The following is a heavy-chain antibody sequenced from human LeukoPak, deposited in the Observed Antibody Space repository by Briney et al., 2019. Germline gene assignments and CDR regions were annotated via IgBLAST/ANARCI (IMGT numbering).Heavy chain of an antibody. CDR2: INHSGST. CDR1: GGSFSGYY. J-gene: IGHJ4*02. Sequence: SETLSLTCAVYGGSFSGYYWSWIRQPPGKGLEWIGEINHSGSTNYNPSLKSRVTISVDTSKNQFSLKLSSVTAADTAVYYCARIAAAHPLGFDYWGQGTLVTVSS. CDR3: ARIAAAHPLGFDY. V-gene: IGHV4-34*01. D-gene: IGHD6-13*01.